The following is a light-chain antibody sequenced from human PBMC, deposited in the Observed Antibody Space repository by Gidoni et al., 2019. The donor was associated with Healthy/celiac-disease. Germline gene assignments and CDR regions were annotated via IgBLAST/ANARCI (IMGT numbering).Light chain of an antibody. CDR1: QSVSSY. J-gene: IGKJ2*01. CDR2: DAS. V-gene: IGKV3-11*01. CDR3: QQRSNWPT. Sequence: ELLLTQSPATLSVSPGERATLSCRASQSVSSYLAWYQQKPGQALRLLIYDASNRDTGIPARFSGSGSGTDFTLTISSLEPEDFAVYYCQQRSNWPTFGQGTKLEIK.